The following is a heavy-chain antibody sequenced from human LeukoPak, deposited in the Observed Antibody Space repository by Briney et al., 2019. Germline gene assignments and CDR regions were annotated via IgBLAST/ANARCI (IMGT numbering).Heavy chain of an antibody. CDR2: IYYSGST. D-gene: IGHD1-26*01. Sequence: SETLSLTCTVSGYSISSGYYWSWIRQPPGKGLEWIGYIYYSGSTNYNPSLKSRVTISVDTSKNQFSLKLSSVTAADTAVYYCARGWEPPLYYFDYWGQGTLVTVSS. V-gene: IGHV4-61*01. J-gene: IGHJ4*02. CDR1: GYSISSGYY. CDR3: ARGWEPPLYYFDY.